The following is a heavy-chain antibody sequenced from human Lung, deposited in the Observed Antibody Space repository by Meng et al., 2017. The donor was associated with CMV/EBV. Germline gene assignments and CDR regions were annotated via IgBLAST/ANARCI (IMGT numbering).Heavy chain of an antibody. J-gene: IGHJ6*02. CDR3: TTSIRITMVRGVIFRYV. CDR2: IKRKNDGGTT. D-gene: IGHD3-10*01. Sequence: GESLKISCSASGFTFSNAWMSWVRQAPGKGLEWVGRIKRKNDGGTTDYAAPVKGRFTISRDDSKNTLYLQMNSLKTEDTAVYYCTTSIRITMVRGVIFRYVWGQGXTVTVSS. CDR1: GFTFSNAW. V-gene: IGHV3-15*01.